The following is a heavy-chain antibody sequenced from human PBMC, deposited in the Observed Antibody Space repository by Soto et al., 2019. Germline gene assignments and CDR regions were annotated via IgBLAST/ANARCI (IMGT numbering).Heavy chain of an antibody. CDR3: ARDQHELRYFDWLSQDYYYYYYMDV. Sequence: PSETLSLTCTVSGGSISSSSYYWGWIRQPPGKGLEWVSYISSSSSTIYYADSVKGRFTISRDNAKNSLYLQMNSLRAEDTAVYYCARDQHELRYFDWLSQDYYYYYYMDVWGKGTTVTVSS. V-gene: IGHV3-48*01. J-gene: IGHJ6*03. CDR1: GGSISSSS. CDR2: ISSSSSTI. D-gene: IGHD3-9*01.